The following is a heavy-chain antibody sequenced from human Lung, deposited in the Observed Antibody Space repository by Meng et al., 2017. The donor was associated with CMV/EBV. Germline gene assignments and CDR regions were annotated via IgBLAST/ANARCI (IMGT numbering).Heavy chain of an antibody. J-gene: IGHJ4*02. CDR3: AKAFSSSWYREYYDY. CDR1: GFTFNSSA. Sequence: LTXAASGFTFNSSAMSWVRQAPGKGLEWVSAITASGGSTYHADSVRGRFTISRDNSKNTLYLQLNSLRVEDTAVYYCAKAFSSSWYREYYDYWGQGXLVTVSS. V-gene: IGHV3-23*01. CDR2: ITASGGST. D-gene: IGHD6-13*01.